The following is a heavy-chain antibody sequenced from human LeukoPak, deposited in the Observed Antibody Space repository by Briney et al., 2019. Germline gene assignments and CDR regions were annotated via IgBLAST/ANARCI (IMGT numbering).Heavy chain of an antibody. J-gene: IGHJ6*04. V-gene: IGHV1-69*06. Sequence: ASVKVSCKASGGTFSSYAISWARQAPGQGLEWMGGIIPIFGTANYAQKFQGRVTITADKSTSTAYMELSSLRSEDTAVYYCATEGGRTEKVRDYYYYHGMDVWGKGTTVTVSS. CDR3: ATEGGRTEKVRDYYYYHGMDV. CDR2: IIPIFGTA. D-gene: IGHD3-10*01. CDR1: GGTFSSYA.